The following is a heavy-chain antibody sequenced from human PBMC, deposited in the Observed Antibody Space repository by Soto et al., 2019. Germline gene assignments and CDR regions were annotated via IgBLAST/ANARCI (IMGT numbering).Heavy chain of an antibody. CDR2: ISHDGSVT. D-gene: IGHD6-13*01. CDR3: AKGWGSSGWYNWFDP. Sequence: QVQMVESGGGVVQPGTSLRLSCATSGFTFSTSGMHWVRQAPGKGLEWVAMISHDGSVTYYTDSVQGRFTISRDTPKNTLYLQMNSLRDEDTAIYYCAKGWGSSGWYNWFDPWGQGTRVTVS. J-gene: IGHJ5*02. V-gene: IGHV3-30*18. CDR1: GFTFSTSG.